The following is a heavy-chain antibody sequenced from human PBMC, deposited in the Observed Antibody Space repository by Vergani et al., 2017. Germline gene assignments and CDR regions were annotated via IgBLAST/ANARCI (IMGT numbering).Heavy chain of an antibody. J-gene: IGHJ6*03. V-gene: IGHV1-46*01. CDR1: GYTFTSYY. CDR2: INPSGGST. Sequence: VQLVQSGAEVKKPGASVKVSCKASGYTFTSYYMHWVRQAPGQGLEWMGIINPSGGSTSYAQKFQGRVTMTRDTSTSTAYMELSSLRSEDTAVYYCASSVHYDFWSGLTGYYYYMDVWGKGTTVTVSS. CDR3: ASSVHYDFWSGLTGYYYYMDV. D-gene: IGHD3-3*01.